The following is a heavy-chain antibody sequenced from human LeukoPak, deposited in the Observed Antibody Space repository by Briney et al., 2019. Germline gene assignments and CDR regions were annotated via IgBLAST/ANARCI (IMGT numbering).Heavy chain of an antibody. Sequence: SQTLSPTCAVSGGSISSGGYSWSWIRQPPGKGLEWIGYIYYSGSTNYNPSLKSRVTISVDTSKNQFSLKLSSVTAADTAVYYCARQGKYRSRGYSGYDFSPFDYWGQGTLVTVSS. CDR1: GGSISSGGYS. V-gene: IGHV4-30-4*07. D-gene: IGHD5-12*01. CDR2: IYYSGST. CDR3: ARQGKYRSRGYSGYDFSPFDY. J-gene: IGHJ4*02.